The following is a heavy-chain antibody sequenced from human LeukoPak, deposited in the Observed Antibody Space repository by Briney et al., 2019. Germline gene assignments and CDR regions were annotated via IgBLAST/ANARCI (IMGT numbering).Heavy chain of an antibody. CDR3: AKAHPTVVTGLPTY. Sequence: PGRSLRLSCAASGFTFSSYAMHWVRQAPGKGLEWVAVISYDGSNKYYADSVKGRFTISRDNSKNTLYLQMNSLRAEDTAVYYCAKAHPTVVTGLPTYWGQGTLVTVSS. CDR2: ISYDGSNK. D-gene: IGHD4-23*01. V-gene: IGHV3-30*04. J-gene: IGHJ4*02. CDR1: GFTFSSYA.